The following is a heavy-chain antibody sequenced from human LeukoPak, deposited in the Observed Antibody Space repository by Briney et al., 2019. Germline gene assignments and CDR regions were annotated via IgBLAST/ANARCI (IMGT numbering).Heavy chain of an antibody. CDR2: IKSKTDGGTT. CDR1: GLTFSNAL. CDR3: TTEGCGGDCSSYYFDY. V-gene: IGHV3-15*01. D-gene: IGHD2-21*02. Sequence: GGSLRLSCAASGLTFSNALMSWVRQAPGKGLEWVGRIKSKTDGGTTDYAAPVKGRFTISIDDSKNTLYLQMNSLKAEDTAVYYCTTEGCGGDCSSYYFDYWGQGTLVTVSS. J-gene: IGHJ4*02.